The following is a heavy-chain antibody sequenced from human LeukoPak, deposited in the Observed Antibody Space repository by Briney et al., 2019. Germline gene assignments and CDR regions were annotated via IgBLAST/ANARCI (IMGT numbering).Heavy chain of an antibody. CDR2: VHSGGTT. CDR1: GGSIINNY. Sequence: SETLSLTCTISGGSIINNYWAWIRQPAGNGLEWIGRVHSGGTTNYSPSFRSRVTMSVNTSKNQVSLILSSVTTADTAVYFCARDNGARYSCGYEHYYYMDVWGKGTTVTVSS. J-gene: IGHJ6*03. V-gene: IGHV4-4*07. CDR3: ARDNGARYSCGYEHYYYMDV. D-gene: IGHD6-25*01.